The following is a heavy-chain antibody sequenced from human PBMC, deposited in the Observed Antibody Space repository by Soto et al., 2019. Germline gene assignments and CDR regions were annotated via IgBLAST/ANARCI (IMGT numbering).Heavy chain of an antibody. CDR2: MSGDGRT. J-gene: IGHJ4*02. D-gene: IGHD3-22*01. CDR3: VKWHTSNFDSLPFTGFDF. CDR1: GFTFSDSV. Sequence: GGSLRLSCVGSGFTFSDSVVAWVRQAPGKGLEWLSVMSGDGRTRYALSVTGRFTISRDNSKNTLYLQMRSLRAEDAAAYYCVKWHTSNFDSLPFTGFDFWGQGTQVTVSS. V-gene: IGHV3-23*01.